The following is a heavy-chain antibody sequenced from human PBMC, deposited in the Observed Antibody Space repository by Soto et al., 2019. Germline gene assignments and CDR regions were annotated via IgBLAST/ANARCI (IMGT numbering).Heavy chain of an antibody. CDR1: GGSLNNYY. Sequence: QVQLQESGPGLVRPSETLFLTCTVSGGSLNNYYWSWIRQPPGKGLEWIGYVHYSGSTGYNPSLKSRVTTSVDTSKNLLSLKVTSVTAEDTAIYFCARGRVPAVWGQGTLVTVSS. CDR3: ARGRVPAV. J-gene: IGHJ4*02. CDR2: VHYSGST. V-gene: IGHV4-59*01. D-gene: IGHD2-2*01.